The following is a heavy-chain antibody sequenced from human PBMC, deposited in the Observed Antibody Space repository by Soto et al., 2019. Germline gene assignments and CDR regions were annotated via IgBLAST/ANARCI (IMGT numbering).Heavy chain of an antibody. CDR2: SIPIYGTA. CDR3: ARGRGYSGDDHYYYFDMDV. CDR1: GGTFNNYP. J-gene: IGHJ6*02. V-gene: IGHV1-69*13. D-gene: IGHD5-12*01. Sequence: SVKVSCKASGGTFNNYPITWVRQAPGEGLEWMGGSIPIYGTANYAQKFQGRVTISVDESTSTAYMELSSLRSEDTAVYYCARGRGYSGDDHYYYFDMDVWGQGTTVTVSS.